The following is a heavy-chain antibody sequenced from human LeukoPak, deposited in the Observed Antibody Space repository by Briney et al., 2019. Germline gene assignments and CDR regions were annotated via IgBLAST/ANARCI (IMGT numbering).Heavy chain of an antibody. D-gene: IGHD5-12*01. Sequence: SVKVSCKASGFTFTSSAVQWVRQARGQRLEWIGWIVVGSGNTNYAQKFQERVTITRDMSTSTAYMELSSLRSEDTAVYYCAVDWSGYGSHDAFDIWGQGTMVTVSS. V-gene: IGHV1-58*01. CDR2: IVVGSGNT. CDR3: AVDWSGYGSHDAFDI. J-gene: IGHJ3*02. CDR1: GFTFTSSA.